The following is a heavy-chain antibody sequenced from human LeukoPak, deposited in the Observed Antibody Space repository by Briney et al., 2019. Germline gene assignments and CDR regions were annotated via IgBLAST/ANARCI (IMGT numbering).Heavy chain of an antibody. CDR3: ARHPRGTAIRGAFDY. CDR2: IYHSGST. D-gene: IGHD3-10*01. CDR1: GGSISSSSYY. V-gene: IGHV4-39*01. J-gene: IGHJ4*02. Sequence: MPSETLSLTCTVSGGSISSSSYYWGWIRQPPGKGLEWIATIYHSGSTYYNPSLKGRVTISVDTSKNRFSLKLSSVTAADTAVYYCARHPRGTAIRGAFDYWGQGTLLTVSS.